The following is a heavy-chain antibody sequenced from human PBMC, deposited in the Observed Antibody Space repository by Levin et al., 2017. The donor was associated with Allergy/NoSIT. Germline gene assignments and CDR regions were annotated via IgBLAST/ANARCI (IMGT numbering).Heavy chain of an antibody. Sequence: GGSLRLSCKGSGSSFTSYWIGWVRQMPGKGLEWMGIIYPGDSDTRYSPSFQGQVTISADKSISTAYLQWSSLKASDTAMYYCALAYYDILTGYSDAFDIWGQGTMVTVSS. J-gene: IGHJ3*02. CDR2: IYPGDSDT. CDR1: GSSFTSYW. D-gene: IGHD3-9*01. CDR3: ALAYYDILTGYSDAFDI. V-gene: IGHV5-51*01.